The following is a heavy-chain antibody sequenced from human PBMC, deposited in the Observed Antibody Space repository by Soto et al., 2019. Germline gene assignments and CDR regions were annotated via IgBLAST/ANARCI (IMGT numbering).Heavy chain of an antibody. J-gene: IGHJ4*02. D-gene: IGHD6-19*01. V-gene: IGHV1-46*01. CDR2: INPNGGST. Sequence: QVQVVQYGAEVKKPGDSMKVSCKTSGYTFTNYHVHWVGQAPGQGLEWMGAINPNGGSTTYAQHLQGRVTMTSDSSTSTVYMEMGSLRSDDSAVYYCALPKNTLGWYNFWGQGTLVTVS. CDR3: ALPKNTLGWYNF. CDR1: GYTFTNYH.